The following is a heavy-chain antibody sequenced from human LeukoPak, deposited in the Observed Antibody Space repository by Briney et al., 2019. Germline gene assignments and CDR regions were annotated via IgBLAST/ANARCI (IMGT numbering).Heavy chain of an antibody. V-gene: IGHV3-21*01. CDR1: GFTFSSYS. J-gene: IGHJ4*02. Sequence: PGGSLRLSCAASGFTFSSYSMNWVRQAPGKGLEWVSSISSSSSYIYYADSVKGRFTISRDNAKNSLYLQMNSLRAEDTAVYYCARDLALIGYYDILTGSPFDYWGQGTLVTVSS. CDR3: ARDLALIGYYDILTGSPFDY. CDR2: ISSSSSYI. D-gene: IGHD3-9*01.